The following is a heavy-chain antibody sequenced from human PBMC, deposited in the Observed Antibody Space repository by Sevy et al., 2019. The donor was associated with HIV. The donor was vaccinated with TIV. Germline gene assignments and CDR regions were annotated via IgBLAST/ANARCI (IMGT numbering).Heavy chain of an antibody. Sequence: GGSLRLSCAASGFRFSSYGMNWVRQAPGKGLEWVAFLSYDGSKEDYAASVKGRFTISRDNSKNTFYVEMNSLRAEDTAVYHCTKDMVTFGGIIANSPGGFDIWGQGTMVTDSS. V-gene: IGHV3-30*02. J-gene: IGHJ3*02. D-gene: IGHD3-16*02. CDR3: TKDMVTFGGIIANSPGGFDI. CDR2: LSYDGSKE. CDR1: GFRFSSYG.